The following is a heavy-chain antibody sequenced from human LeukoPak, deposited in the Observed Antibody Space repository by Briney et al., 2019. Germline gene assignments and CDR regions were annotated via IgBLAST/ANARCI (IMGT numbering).Heavy chain of an antibody. CDR1: GFTFSSYA. CDR2: ISGSGGST. J-gene: IGHJ4*02. Sequence: GGSLRLSCVASGFTFSSYAMSWVRQAPGKGLEWVSAISGSGGSTYYADSVKGRFTISRDNSKNTLYLQMNSLRAEDTAVYYCARPRDSSGYRYYFDYWGQGTLVTVSS. D-gene: IGHD3-22*01. V-gene: IGHV3-23*01. CDR3: ARPRDSSGYRYYFDY.